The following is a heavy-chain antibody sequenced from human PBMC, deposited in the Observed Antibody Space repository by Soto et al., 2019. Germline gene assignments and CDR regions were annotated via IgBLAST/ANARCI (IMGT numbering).Heavy chain of an antibody. Sequence: GGSLRLSCAASGFTFSSYGMHWVRQAPGKGLEWVAVIWYDGSNKYYADSVKGRFTISRDNSKNTLYLQMNSLRAEDTAVYYCARDPYYYDSSEYYFDYWGQGTLVTVSS. D-gene: IGHD3-22*01. V-gene: IGHV3-33*01. CDR2: IWYDGSNK. CDR3: ARDPYYYDSSEYYFDY. CDR1: GFTFSSYG. J-gene: IGHJ4*02.